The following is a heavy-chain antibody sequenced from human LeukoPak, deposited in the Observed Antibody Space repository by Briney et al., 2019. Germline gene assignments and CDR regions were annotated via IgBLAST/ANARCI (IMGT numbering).Heavy chain of an antibody. CDR1: GYTFTRYG. V-gene: IGHV1-18*01. D-gene: IGHD5-24*01. J-gene: IGHJ5*02. Sequence: ASVKVSCKASGYTFTRYGMTWVRQAPGQGLEWMGWISGYNGNTNYAQKFQGRVTMTRDTSTSRVYMELSSLRSEDTAVYYCAREGLWGRDGYKGPWGQGTLVTVSS. CDR3: AREGLWGRDGYKGP. CDR2: ISGYNGNT.